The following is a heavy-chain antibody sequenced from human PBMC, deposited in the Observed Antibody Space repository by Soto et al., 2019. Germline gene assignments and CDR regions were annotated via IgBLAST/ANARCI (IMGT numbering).Heavy chain of an antibody. D-gene: IGHD6-19*01. V-gene: IGHV4-34*01. CDR1: GGSFSGYY. Sequence: QVQLQQWGAGLLKPSETLSLTCAVYGGSFSGYYWSWIRQPPGKGLEWIGEINHSGSTNYNPSLKSRVTISVDTSKNQFSLKLSSVTAADTAVYYCARGLECSGCTDYWGQGTLVTVSS. CDR3: ARGLECSGCTDY. CDR2: INHSGST. J-gene: IGHJ4*02.